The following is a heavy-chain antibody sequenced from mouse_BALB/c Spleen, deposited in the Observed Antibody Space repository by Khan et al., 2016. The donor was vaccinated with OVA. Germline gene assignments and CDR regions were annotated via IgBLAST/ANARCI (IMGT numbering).Heavy chain of an antibody. CDR2: INPSNGYT. CDR3: VRDGAYHRNDGWFAY. J-gene: IGHJ3*01. CDR1: GYTFTSYT. Sequence: VQLKQSGAELARPGASVKMSCKASGYTFTSYTIHWIKERPGQGLEWIGYINPSNGYTNYNQKFKDKATLTTDKSSTTAYLQLSRLTSDDSAVYNCVRDGAYHRNDGWFAYWGQGTLVTVSA. V-gene: IGHV1-4*01. D-gene: IGHD2-14*01.